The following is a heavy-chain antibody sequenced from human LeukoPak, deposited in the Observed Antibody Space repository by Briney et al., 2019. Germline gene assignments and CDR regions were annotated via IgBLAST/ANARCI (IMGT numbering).Heavy chain of an antibody. V-gene: IGHV3-21*06. J-gene: IGHJ4*02. CDR3: ARAFPPPRTSAAGDF. CDR1: GFTFSYYD. Sequence: PGGSLRLSCTAPGFTFSYYDMNWVRLAPGKGLEWVSSTSGRRSHMYYTDSAKGRFTISRDNAKNSLYLQMNSLRAEDTAVYYCARAFPPPRTSAAGDFWGQGTLVTVSS. D-gene: IGHD6-25*01. CDR2: TSGRRSHM.